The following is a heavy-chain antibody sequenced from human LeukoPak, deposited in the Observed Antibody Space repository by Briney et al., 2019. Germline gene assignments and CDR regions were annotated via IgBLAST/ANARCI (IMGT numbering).Heavy chain of an antibody. D-gene: IGHD4-17*01. V-gene: IGHV1-69*01. Sequence: SVKVSCKASGGTFSSYAISWVRQAPGQGLEWMGGIIPIFGTANYAQKFQGRVTITADESTSTAYMELSSLRSEDTAVYHCARVFTNGDYYFDYWGQGTLATVSS. J-gene: IGHJ4*02. CDR3: ARVFTNGDYYFDY. CDR2: IIPIFGTA. CDR1: GGTFSSYA.